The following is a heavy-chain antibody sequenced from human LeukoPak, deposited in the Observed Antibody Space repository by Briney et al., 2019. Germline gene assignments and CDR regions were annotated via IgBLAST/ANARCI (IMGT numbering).Heavy chain of an antibody. D-gene: IGHD3-22*01. CDR3: ARGAGDYYDSSGYYDWFDP. CDR2: MNPNSGNT. Sequence: ASLKVSCKASGYTFTSYDINWVRQATGQGLEWMGWMNPNSGNTGYAQKFQGRVTMTRNTSISTAYMELSSLRSEDTAVYYCARGAGDYYDSSGYYDWFDPWGQGTLVTVSS. V-gene: IGHV1-8*01. J-gene: IGHJ5*02. CDR1: GYTFTSYD.